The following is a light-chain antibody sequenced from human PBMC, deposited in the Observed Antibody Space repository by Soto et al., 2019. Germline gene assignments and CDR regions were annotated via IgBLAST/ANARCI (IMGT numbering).Light chain of an antibody. Sequence: EMVLTQSPGTLSLSPGDRATLSCRASQSFSNDYLAWFQQKPCQTPRLLIYSVSSRATGIPDGFSGSGSGTDFTLTISSLQPEDFATYYCQQSYSTPITFGQGTRLEIK. V-gene: IGKV3-20*01. CDR2: SVS. J-gene: IGKJ5*01. CDR1: QSFSNDY. CDR3: QQSYSTPIT.